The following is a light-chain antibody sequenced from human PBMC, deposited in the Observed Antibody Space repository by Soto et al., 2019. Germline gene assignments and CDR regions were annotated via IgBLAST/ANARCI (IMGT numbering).Light chain of an antibody. CDR1: QSISTY. CDR2: AAS. J-gene: IGKJ3*01. V-gene: IGKV1-39*01. Sequence: DMQVTQSPSSLSASVGDRVTITCRAGQSISTYLNWYQQKPGKAPKLLIYAASSLQSGVPSRFSGSGSGTDFTLTINSLQPEDFATYYCQESHRDLLILAPGTNVDIK. CDR3: QESHRDLLI.